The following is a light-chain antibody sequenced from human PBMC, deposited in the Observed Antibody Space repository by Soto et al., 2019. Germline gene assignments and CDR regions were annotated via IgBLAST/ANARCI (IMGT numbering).Light chain of an antibody. J-gene: IGLJ1*01. CDR1: GGDIGLYNY. CDR2: GVA. Sequence: QSVLTQPASVSGPPGQSITISCTGTGGDIGLYNYVSWYQQHPGKAPKLLIYGVANRPSGVSARFSGSKSGSTASLTISGLQAEDEADYYCCSYAHGSIYVFGTGTKVTVL. V-gene: IGLV2-14*01. CDR3: CSYAHGSIYV.